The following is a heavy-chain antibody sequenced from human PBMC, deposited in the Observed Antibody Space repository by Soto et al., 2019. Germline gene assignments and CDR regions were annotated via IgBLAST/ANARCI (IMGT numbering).Heavy chain of an antibody. J-gene: IGHJ6*02. CDR3: ARQGTTVTTLSFYCYYGMDV. D-gene: IGHD4-17*01. CDR2: IYYSGST. Sequence: SETLSLTCTVSGGSISSSSYYWGWIRQPPGKGLEWIGSIYYSGSTYYNPSLKSRVTISVDTSKNQFSLKLSSVTAADTAVYYCARQGTTVTTLSFYCYYGMDVWGQGTTVTVSS. V-gene: IGHV4-39*01. CDR1: GGSISSSSYY.